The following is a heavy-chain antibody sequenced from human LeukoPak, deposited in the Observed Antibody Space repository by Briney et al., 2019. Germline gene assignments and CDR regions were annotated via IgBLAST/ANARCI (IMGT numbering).Heavy chain of an antibody. V-gene: IGHV1-18*01. J-gene: IGHJ4*02. D-gene: IGHD2-15*01. Sequence: GASVKVSCKASGYTFTSYGISWVRQAPGQGLEWMGWISAYNGNTNYAQKLQGRVTVTTDTSTSTAYMELRSLRSDDTAVYYCARDKYCSGGSCYPYYFDYWGQGTLVTVSS. CDR2: ISAYNGNT. CDR3: ARDKYCSGGSCYPYYFDY. CDR1: GYTFTSYG.